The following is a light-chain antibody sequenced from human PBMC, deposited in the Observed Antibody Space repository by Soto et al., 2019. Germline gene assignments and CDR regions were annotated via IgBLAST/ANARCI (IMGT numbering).Light chain of an antibody. CDR1: QDINSY. Sequence: DVQMTQSPSSLSASVGDRVTITCRASQDINSYLAWYQQKPGNAPKSLIYAASSLQTGVPSRFSGSESVTDFTLTINNLQPEDSSTCYCQQYNIYPLSFVGGTKVEIK. V-gene: IGKV1D-16*01. J-gene: IGKJ4*01. CDR2: AAS. CDR3: QQYNIYPLS.